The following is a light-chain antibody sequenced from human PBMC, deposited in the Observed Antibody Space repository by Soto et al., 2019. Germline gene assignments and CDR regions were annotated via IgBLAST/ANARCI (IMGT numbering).Light chain of an antibody. CDR2: DAS. Sequence: EILLTQSPATLSLSPGERATLSCGASQSVSSYLAWYQQKPGQAPRLLIYDASNRATGIPARFSGSGSGTDLTITISSLQPEDFAVYYCQQRSNWPITFGHGTRLEIK. V-gene: IGKV3-11*01. CDR1: QSVSSY. J-gene: IGKJ5*01. CDR3: QQRSNWPIT.